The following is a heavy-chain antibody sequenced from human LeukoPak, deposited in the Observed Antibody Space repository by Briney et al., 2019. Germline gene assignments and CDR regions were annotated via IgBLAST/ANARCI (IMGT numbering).Heavy chain of an antibody. Sequence: GGSLRLSCAASGFTFSSYSMNWVRQAPGKGLEWVSSISSSSSYIYYADSVKGRFTISRDNAKNSLYLQMNSLRAEDTAVYYCAREGFCSSSSPDYYYSGMEVWGNGTPVTVSS. D-gene: IGHD6-13*01. CDR1: GFTFSSYS. J-gene: IGHJ6*04. CDR2: ISSSSSYI. V-gene: IGHV3-21*01. CDR3: AREGFCSSSSPDYYYSGMEV.